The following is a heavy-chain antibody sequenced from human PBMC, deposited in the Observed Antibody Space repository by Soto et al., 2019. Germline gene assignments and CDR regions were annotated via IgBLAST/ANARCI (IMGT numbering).Heavy chain of an antibody. V-gene: IGHV3-23*01. CDR1: GFTFSSYA. CDR3: AKVAGAGYSYGYNPGVGFDP. J-gene: IGHJ5*02. CDR2: ISGSGGST. D-gene: IGHD5-18*01. Sequence: GGSLRLSCAASGFTFSSYAMSWVRQAPGKGLEWVSAISGSGGSTYYADSVKGRFTISRDNSKNTLYLQMNSLRAEDTAVYYCAKVAGAGYSYGYNPGVGFDPWGQGTLVTVSS.